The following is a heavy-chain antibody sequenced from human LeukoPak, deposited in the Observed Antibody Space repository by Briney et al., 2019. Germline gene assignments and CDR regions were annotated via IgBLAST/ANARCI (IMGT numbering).Heavy chain of an antibody. Sequence: ASVKVSCKASGYTFTSYDINWVRQATGQGLAWMGWMNPNSGNTGYAQKFQGRVTITRNTSISTAYMELSSLRSEDTAVYYCARVLTDFWSGSSWFDPWGQGTLVTVSS. CDR1: GYTFTSYD. D-gene: IGHD3-3*01. V-gene: IGHV1-8*03. J-gene: IGHJ5*02. CDR2: MNPNSGNT. CDR3: ARVLTDFWSGSSWFDP.